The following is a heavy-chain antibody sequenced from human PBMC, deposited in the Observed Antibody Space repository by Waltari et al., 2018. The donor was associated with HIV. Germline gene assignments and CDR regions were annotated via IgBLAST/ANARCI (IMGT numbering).Heavy chain of an antibody. J-gene: IGHJ4*02. V-gene: IGHV3-23*01. Sequence: EVQLLESGGGLIEPGGSLRLSCVGSGFIFSSYAMSWVRQAPGKGLEWVSGISGSGNSTYYAGSVQGRFIISRDNSKNTVFLQMNSLRAEDTAVYYCAKGDCNSPSCPCDFWGQVTLVTVSS. CDR1: GFIFSSYA. CDR2: ISGSGNST. CDR3: AKGDCNSPSCPCDF. D-gene: IGHD2-2*01.